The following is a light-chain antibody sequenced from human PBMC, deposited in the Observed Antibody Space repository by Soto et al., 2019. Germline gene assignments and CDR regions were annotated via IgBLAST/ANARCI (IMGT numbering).Light chain of an antibody. Sequence: DIQMTQSPSTLSASIGDRVTITCRASQSITTFLAWYQQKPGKAPQILIYDASKLEPGVPSRLSGGGSGTEFTLTISSLQPDDFATYYCQQYSTYPLTFGGGTKVDTK. CDR1: QSITTF. V-gene: IGKV1-5*01. CDR2: DAS. J-gene: IGKJ4*01. CDR3: QQYSTYPLT.